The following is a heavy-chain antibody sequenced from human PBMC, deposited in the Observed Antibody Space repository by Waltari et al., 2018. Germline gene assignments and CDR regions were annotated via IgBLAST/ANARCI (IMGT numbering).Heavy chain of an antibody. J-gene: IGHJ4*02. V-gene: IGHV4-4*02. CDR2: IHRSGRT. Sequence: WWGGVRRSPDKGLEGIGQIHRSGRTHYNPSLESRVTMSIDTSNKKFSLKLSSATAADTAVYYCARDRGRGLYLDSWGQGTLVTVSP. D-gene: IGHD2-15*01. CDR1: W. CDR3: ARDRGRGLYLDS.